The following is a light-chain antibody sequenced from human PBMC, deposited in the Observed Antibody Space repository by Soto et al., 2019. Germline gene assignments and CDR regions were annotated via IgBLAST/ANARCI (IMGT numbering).Light chain of an antibody. CDR3: QQDYSTPIT. J-gene: IGKJ4*02. Sequence: DIVMTQSPDSLAVSLGERATINCKSSQSVLYSSNNKNYLAWYQQKPGQPPKLLIYWASTRESGVPDRFSGSGSGTEFTLAISSLQAEDVAVYYCQQDYSTPITFGGGTKVEIK. CDR1: QSVLYSSNNKNY. CDR2: WAS. V-gene: IGKV4-1*01.